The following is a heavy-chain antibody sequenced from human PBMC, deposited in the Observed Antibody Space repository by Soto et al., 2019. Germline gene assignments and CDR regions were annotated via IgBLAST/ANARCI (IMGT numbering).Heavy chain of an antibody. CDR3: ARDLFYGDSPRYYYYGMDV. J-gene: IGHJ6*02. Sequence: SETLSLTCTVSGGSISSYYWSWIRQPPGKGLEWIGYIYYSGSTNYNPSLKSRVTISVDTSKNQFSLKLSSVTAADTAVYYCARDLFYGDSPRYYYYGMDVWGQGTTVTVSS. D-gene: IGHD4-17*01. CDR1: GGSISSYY. V-gene: IGHV4-59*01. CDR2: IYYSGST.